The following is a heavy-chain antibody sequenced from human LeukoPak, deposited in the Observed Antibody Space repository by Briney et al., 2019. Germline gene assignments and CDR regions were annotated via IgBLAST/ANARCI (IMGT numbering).Heavy chain of an antibody. CDR1: GYTFTAYY. CDR2: IKPDGGSS. D-gene: IGHD6-19*01. CDR3: ARARVPIAVAGLYYFDY. Sequence: ASVTVSCKASGYTFTAYYIHWLRQAPGQGPEWMGWIKPDGGSSHYAQKFQGRVTMTRDTSSNSAYMDLTRLKSDDTALYYCARARVPIAVAGLYYFDYWGQGALVTVSS. J-gene: IGHJ4*02. V-gene: IGHV1-2*02.